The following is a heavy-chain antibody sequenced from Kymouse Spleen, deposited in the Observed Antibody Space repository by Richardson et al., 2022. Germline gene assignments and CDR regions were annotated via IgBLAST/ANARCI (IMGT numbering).Heavy chain of an antibody. V-gene: IGHV4-39*01. CDR1: GGSISSSSYY. Sequence: QLQLQESGPGLVKPSETLSLTCTVSGGSISSSSYYWGWIRQPPGKGLEWIGSIYYSGSTYYNPSLKSRVTISVDTSKNQFSLKLSSVTAADTAVYYCARQGYNWNLFDYWGQGTLVTVSS. CDR3: ARQGYNWNLFDY. J-gene: IGHJ4*02. CDR2: IYYSGST. D-gene: IGHD1-20*01,IGHD1-7*01.